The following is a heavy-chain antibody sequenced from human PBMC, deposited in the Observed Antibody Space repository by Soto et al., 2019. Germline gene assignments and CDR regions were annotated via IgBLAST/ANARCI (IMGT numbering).Heavy chain of an antibody. D-gene: IGHD5-18*01. CDR2: IYPGEFDT. Sequence: GESLKISCKGSGYSFISYWIGWVRQMPGKGLEWMGIIYPGEFDTRYSPSLQGQVTISADKSISTAYLQWSSLKATDTAMYYCARGRYNYGYGPLELDSWGPGTLVTVSS. CDR3: ARGRYNYGYGPLELDS. CDR1: GYSFISYW. V-gene: IGHV5-51*01. J-gene: IGHJ4*02.